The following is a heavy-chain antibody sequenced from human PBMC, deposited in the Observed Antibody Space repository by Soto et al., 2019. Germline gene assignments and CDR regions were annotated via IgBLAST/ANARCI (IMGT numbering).Heavy chain of an antibody. Sequence: GGSLRLSCAASGFSLSSYSMHWVRQAPGKGLEWVSYISSSRSTIYHADSVKGRFTISRDDAKNSLYLQMNSPRDEDTAVYYCARDRSSITIFGVATRGMDVWGQGTTVTVSS. V-gene: IGHV3-48*02. CDR1: GFSLSSYS. CDR3: ARDRSSITIFGVATRGMDV. D-gene: IGHD3-3*01. J-gene: IGHJ6*02. CDR2: ISSSRSTI.